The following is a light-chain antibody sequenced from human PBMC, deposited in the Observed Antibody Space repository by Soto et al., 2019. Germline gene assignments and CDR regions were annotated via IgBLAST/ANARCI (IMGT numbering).Light chain of an antibody. CDR3: SSYTTSSTYV. CDR1: SSDVGSYKY. J-gene: IGLJ1*01. Sequence: QSALTQPASVSGSPGQSITISCTGTSSDVGSYKYVSWYQQHPGKAPKLMIYEVSNRPSGVSNRISGSKSGNTASLTISGLQDEDEADYYCSSYTTSSTYVFGTGTKLTVL. V-gene: IGLV2-14*01. CDR2: EVS.